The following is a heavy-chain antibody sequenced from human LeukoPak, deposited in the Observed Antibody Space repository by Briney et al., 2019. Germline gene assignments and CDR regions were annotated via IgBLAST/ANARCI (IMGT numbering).Heavy chain of an antibody. Sequence: PSETLSLTCAVYGGSFRGYYWGWIRQPPGKGLEWIGEINHSGSTNYNPSLKSRVTISVDTSKNQFSLKLSSVTAADTAVYYCARGPSGTLAFDIWGQGTMVTVSS. D-gene: IGHD2-2*01. V-gene: IGHV4-34*01. CDR3: ARGPSGTLAFDI. CDR2: INHSGST. J-gene: IGHJ3*02. CDR1: GGSFRGYY.